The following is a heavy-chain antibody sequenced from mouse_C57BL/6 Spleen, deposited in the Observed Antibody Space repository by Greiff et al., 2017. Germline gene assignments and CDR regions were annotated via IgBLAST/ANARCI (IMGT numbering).Heavy chain of an antibody. V-gene: IGHV5-17*01. CDR1: GFTFSDYG. J-gene: IGHJ1*03. D-gene: IGHD1-1*01. CDR2: ISSGSSTI. Sequence: VKLVESGGGLVKPGGSLKLSCAASGFTFSDYGMHWVRQAPEKGLEWVAYISSGSSTIYYANTVKGRFTISRDNAKNTLFLQMTSVRSEDTAMYYCARHYDGSSYDWYFDVGGTGTTVTVSS. CDR3: ARHYDGSSYDWYFDV.